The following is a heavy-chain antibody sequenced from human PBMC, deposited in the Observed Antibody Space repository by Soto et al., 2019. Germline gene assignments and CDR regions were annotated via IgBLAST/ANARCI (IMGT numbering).Heavy chain of an antibody. J-gene: IGHJ1*01. D-gene: IGHD3-10*01. CDR1: GYTMTAHF. V-gene: IGHV1-2*02. CDR3: ATDDVQYFGSV. CDR2: INPKNGGT. Sequence: QVQLVQSGAAVRKPGASVKISCKASGYTMTAHFLHWVRQAPGRGLEWMGWINPKNGGTDYAQKFQDRVSMTRDTSINTAYIQLNRLTSDDTAVYFCATDDVQYFGSVCGQGTLVSVSS.